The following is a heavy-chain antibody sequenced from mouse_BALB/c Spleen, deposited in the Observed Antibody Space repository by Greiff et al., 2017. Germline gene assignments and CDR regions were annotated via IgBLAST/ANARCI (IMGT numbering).Heavy chain of an antibody. D-gene: IGHD1-1*01. CDR1: GFNIKDTY. J-gene: IGHJ3*01. V-gene: IGHV14-3*02. Sequence: EVHLVESGAELVKPGASVKLSCTASGFNIKDTYMHWVKQRPEQGLEWIGRIDPANGNTKYDPKFQGKATITADTSSNTAYLQLSSLTSEDTAVYYCARDPYGPFAYWGQGTLVTVSA. CDR3: ARDPYGPFAY. CDR2: IDPANGNT.